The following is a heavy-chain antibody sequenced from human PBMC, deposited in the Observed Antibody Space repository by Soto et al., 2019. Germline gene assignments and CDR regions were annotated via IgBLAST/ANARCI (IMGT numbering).Heavy chain of an antibody. D-gene: IGHD4-17*01. CDR1: GGTFSSYA. V-gene: IGHV1-69*06. CDR2: IIPIFGTA. CDR3: ARQLDYRVYFDY. Sequence: ASVKVSFKASGGTFSSYAISWVRQAPGQGLEWMGGIIPIFGTANYAQKFQGRVTITADKSTSTAYMELSSLRSEDTAVYYCARQLDYRVYFDYWGQGTLVTVSS. J-gene: IGHJ4*02.